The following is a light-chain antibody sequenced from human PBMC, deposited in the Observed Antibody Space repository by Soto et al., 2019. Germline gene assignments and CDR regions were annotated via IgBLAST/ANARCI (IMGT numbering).Light chain of an antibody. CDR3: QQYESSVT. CDR2: GAS. Sequence: EIVLTQSPGSLSLSPGEGATLSCRASQSVSSSFFAWYQQKPGQAPSLLIYGASRRATGVPDRFSGSGCGTDFTLSISRLEPEDFAVYYCQQYESSVTFGQGTKVEIK. V-gene: IGKV3-20*01. J-gene: IGKJ1*01. CDR1: QSVSSSF.